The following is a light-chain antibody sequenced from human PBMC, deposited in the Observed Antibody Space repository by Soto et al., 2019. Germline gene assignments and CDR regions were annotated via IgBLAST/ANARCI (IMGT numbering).Light chain of an antibody. Sequence: QSVLTRPASVSVSPGQSIAISCTGSSSDVGIYNYVSWYQQHPGKVPKLIIYEVTNRPSGVSNRFSGSKSGNTASLTISGLQAEDEADYYCSSYTTSSTRVFGTGTKVTVL. J-gene: IGLJ1*01. CDR2: EVT. CDR1: SSDVGIYNY. V-gene: IGLV2-14*01. CDR3: SSYTTSSTRV.